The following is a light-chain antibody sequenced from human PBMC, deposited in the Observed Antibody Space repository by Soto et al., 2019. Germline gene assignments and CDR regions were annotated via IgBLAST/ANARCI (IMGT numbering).Light chain of an antibody. CDR2: GNS. CDR1: SSNIGAGYD. CDR3: QSYDSSLSVHVV. Sequence: QSVLTQPPSVSGAPGQRVTISCTGSSSNIGAGYDVHWYQQLPGTAPKLLIYGNSNRPSGVPDRFSGSKSGTSASLAITGLQAEDEADDYCQSYDSSLSVHVVFGGGTKVTVL. J-gene: IGLJ2*01. V-gene: IGLV1-40*01.